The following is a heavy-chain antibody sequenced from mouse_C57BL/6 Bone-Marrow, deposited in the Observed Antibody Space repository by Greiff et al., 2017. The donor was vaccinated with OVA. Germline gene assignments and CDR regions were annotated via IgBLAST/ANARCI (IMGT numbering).Heavy chain of an antibody. D-gene: IGHD2-4*01. J-gene: IGHJ4*01. Sequence: VQLQQPGAELVKPGASVKLSCKASGYTFTSYWMHWVKQRPGQGLEWIGEIDPSDSYTNYNQKFKGKSTLTVDKSSSTAYMQLSSLTSEDSAVYYCARDDYPYYAMDYWGQGTSVTVSS. CDR2: IDPSDSYT. CDR3: ARDDYPYYAMDY. V-gene: IGHV1-69*01. CDR1: GYTFTSYW.